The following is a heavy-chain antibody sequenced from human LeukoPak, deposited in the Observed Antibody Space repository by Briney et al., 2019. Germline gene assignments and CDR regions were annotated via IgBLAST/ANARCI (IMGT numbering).Heavy chain of an antibody. D-gene: IGHD3-10*01. CDR3: ARGYYYGSGSPSY. Sequence: GGSLRLSCAASGFTFSGYWMTWVRQAPGKGLEWVANINLDGSGKDYVDSVKGRFAISRDNAKNSLYLQMNSLRAEDTAVYYCARGYYYGSGSPSYWGQGTLVTVSS. V-gene: IGHV3-7*01. CDR2: INLDGSGK. CDR1: GFTFSGYW. J-gene: IGHJ4*02.